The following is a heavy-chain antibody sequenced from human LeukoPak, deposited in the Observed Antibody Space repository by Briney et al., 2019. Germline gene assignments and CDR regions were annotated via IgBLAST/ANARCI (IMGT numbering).Heavy chain of an antibody. D-gene: IGHD3-9*01. V-gene: IGHV4-34*01. CDR1: GGSFSGYY. J-gene: IGHJ3*02. Sequence: SETLSLTCAVYGGSFSGYYWSWIRQPPGKGLEWIGEINHSGSTNYNPSLKSRVTISVDTSKNQFSLKLSSATAADTAVYYCARVSIRYFDWLSHDAFDIWGQGTMVTVSS. CDR3: ARVSIRYFDWLSHDAFDI. CDR2: INHSGST.